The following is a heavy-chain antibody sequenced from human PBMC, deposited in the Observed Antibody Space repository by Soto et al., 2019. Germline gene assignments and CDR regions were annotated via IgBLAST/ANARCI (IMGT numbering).Heavy chain of an antibody. Sequence: GGSLRLSCEASGFTFSDYWMHWVRQVPGKELMWVSRIDTDGSITNYADYVQGRFTISRDNAKNTLYLQMNSLRAEDTAVYYCARATRRSTLVRGVTTALDYWGQGSLVTVSS. CDR3: ARATRRSTLVRGVTTALDY. CDR2: IDTDGSIT. CDR1: GFTFSDYW. V-gene: IGHV3-74*01. J-gene: IGHJ4*02. D-gene: IGHD3-10*01.